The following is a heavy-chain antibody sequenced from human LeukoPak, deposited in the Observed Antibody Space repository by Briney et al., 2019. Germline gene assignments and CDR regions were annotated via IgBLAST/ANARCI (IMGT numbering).Heavy chain of an antibody. CDR1: GFTFSDYW. V-gene: IGHV3-74*01. D-gene: IGHD3-22*01. Sequence: GGSLRLSCAASGFTFSDYWMHWVRQAPGKGLVGVSRINSDGRITSYADSVKGRFAISRDNSKNTLYLQMNSLRAEDTAVYYCAKDEKYDSSGYYFYYYYYYYMDVWGKGTTVTISS. J-gene: IGHJ6*03. CDR2: INSDGRIT. CDR3: AKDEKYDSSGYYFYYYYYYYMDV.